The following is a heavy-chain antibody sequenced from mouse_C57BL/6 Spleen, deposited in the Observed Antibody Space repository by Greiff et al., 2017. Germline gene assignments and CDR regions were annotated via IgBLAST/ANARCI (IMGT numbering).Heavy chain of an antibody. J-gene: IGHJ1*03. CDR3: ARHDDGYYWYFDV. V-gene: IGHV5-6*01. CDR1: GFTFSSYG. D-gene: IGHD2-3*01. Sequence: EVKLMESGGDLVKPGGSLKLSCAASGFTFSSYGMSWVRQTPDKRLEWVATISSGGSYTYYPDSVKGRFTISRDNAKNTLYLQMSSLKSEDTAMXYCARHDDGYYWYFDVWGTGTTVTVSS. CDR2: ISSGGSYT.